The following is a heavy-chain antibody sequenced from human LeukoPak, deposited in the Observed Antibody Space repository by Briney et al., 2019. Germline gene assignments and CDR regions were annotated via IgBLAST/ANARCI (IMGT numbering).Heavy chain of an antibody. D-gene: IGHD3-10*01. J-gene: IGHJ4*02. CDR3: ARDSLIQYGSGSYWGFDY. Sequence: GRSLRLSCAASGFIFSNYWMSWVRQAPGKGPEWVGDIKTDGSDKYYVGSVKGRFTISRDNAKNSLYLQMNSLRAEDTAVYYCARDSLIQYGSGSYWGFDYWGQGILVTVSS. V-gene: IGHV3-7*03. CDR2: IKTDGSDK. CDR1: GFIFSNYW.